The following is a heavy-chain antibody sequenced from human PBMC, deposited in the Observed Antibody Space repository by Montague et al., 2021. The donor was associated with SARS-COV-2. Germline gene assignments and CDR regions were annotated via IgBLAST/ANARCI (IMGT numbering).Heavy chain of an antibody. CDR2: ISSSSSYI. Sequence: LRLSCAASGFTFSSYSMNWVRQTPGKGLKWVSSISSSSSYIYYADSVKGRFTISRDNAKNSLYLQMNSLRAEDTAVYYCARDPLDYGLWSSGSYYNAYYYYYGMDVWGQGTTVTVSS. J-gene: IGHJ6*02. CDR3: ARDPLDYGLWSSGSYYNAYYYYYGMDV. D-gene: IGHD3-10*01. V-gene: IGHV3-21*01. CDR1: GFTFSSYS.